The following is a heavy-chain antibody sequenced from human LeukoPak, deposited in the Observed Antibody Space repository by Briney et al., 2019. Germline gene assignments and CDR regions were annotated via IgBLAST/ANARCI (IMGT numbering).Heavy chain of an antibody. Sequence: SETLSLTCAVSGGSISSSNWWSWVRQPPGKGLEWLGEIYQSGSTNYNPSLKSRVAISVDKSKNQFSLKLTSVTAADTAVYYCARVSIVGEKEDFDYWGQGTLVTVSS. D-gene: IGHD1-26*01. CDR1: GGSISSSNW. V-gene: IGHV4-4*02. CDR2: IYQSGST. J-gene: IGHJ4*02. CDR3: ARVSIVGEKEDFDY.